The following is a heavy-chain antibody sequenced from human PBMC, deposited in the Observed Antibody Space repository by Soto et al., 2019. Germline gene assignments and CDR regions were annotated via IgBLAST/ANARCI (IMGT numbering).Heavy chain of an antibody. J-gene: IGHJ6*02. D-gene: IGHD3-3*01. V-gene: IGHV1-69*18. CDR3: ARTERNDDFWSGYPNYYYYGMDV. Sequence: QVPLVQSGAEVKKPGSSVKVSCKASGGTFSSYAISWVRQAPGQGLEWLGNIIPIFGTANYAQKFQGRVTITADESTRTAYMELSSLRSEDTAVYYCARTERNDDFWSGYPNYYYYGMDVWGQGTTVTVSS. CDR2: IIPIFGTA. CDR1: GGTFSSYA.